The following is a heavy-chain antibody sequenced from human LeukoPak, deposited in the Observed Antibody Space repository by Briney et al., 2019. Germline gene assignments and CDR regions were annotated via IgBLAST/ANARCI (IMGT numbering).Heavy chain of an antibody. V-gene: IGHV1-18*01. CDR2: ISAYNGNT. CDR3: ARDFSESYYRGRFDP. J-gene: IGHJ5*02. D-gene: IGHD1-26*01. Sequence: GASVKVSCKASGYTFNSYGISWVRQAPGQGLEWMRWISAYNGNTNYAQKLQGRVTMTTDTSTSTAYMELRSLRSDDTAVYYCARDFSESYYRGRFDPWGQGTLVTVSS. CDR1: GYTFNSYG.